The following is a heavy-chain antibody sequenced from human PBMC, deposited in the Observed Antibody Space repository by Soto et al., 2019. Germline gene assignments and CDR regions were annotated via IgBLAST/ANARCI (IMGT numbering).Heavy chain of an antibody. J-gene: IGHJ4*02. CDR2: ISGSSGGT. Sequence: GGSLRLSCAASGFTFSSYAMSWVRQAPGKGLEWVSAISGSSGGTYYADSVKGRFTISRDDSKNTLFLQMNSLRAEDTAVYYCAKDGGYAYYDSSGYYFADWGQGTLVTVSS. CDR1: GFTFSSYA. CDR3: AKDGGYAYYDSSGYYFAD. V-gene: IGHV3-23*01. D-gene: IGHD3-22*01.